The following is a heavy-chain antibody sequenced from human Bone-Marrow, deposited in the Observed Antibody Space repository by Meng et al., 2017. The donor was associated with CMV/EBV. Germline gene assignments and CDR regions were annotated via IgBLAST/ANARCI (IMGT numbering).Heavy chain of an antibody. J-gene: IGHJ6*02. CDR2: ISAYNGNT. D-gene: IGHD1-26*01. Sequence: ASVKVSCKASGYTFTSYGISWVRQAPGQGLEWMGWISAYNGNTNYAQKLQGRVTMTTDTSTSTAYMELRSLRSDDTAVYYCARGPSPPPRKSYIVGATHSTVNGMDVWGQGTTVTVSS. CDR3: ARGPSPPPRKSYIVGATHSTVNGMDV. CDR1: GYTFTSYG. V-gene: IGHV1-18*01.